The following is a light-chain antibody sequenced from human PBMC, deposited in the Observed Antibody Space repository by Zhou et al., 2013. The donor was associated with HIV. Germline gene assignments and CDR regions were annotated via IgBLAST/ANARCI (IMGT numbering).Light chain of an antibody. Sequence: EIVLTQSPGTLSLSPGEGATLSCRASHTISANYLAWYQQKPGQAPRLLIYAVSSRTTGIPDRFSGSGSGTDFTLTISRLEPEDFAMYYCQQYGTSPSFGQGTKVEI. CDR1: HTISANY. CDR2: AVS. CDR3: QQYGTSPS. J-gene: IGKJ1*01. V-gene: IGKV3-20*01.